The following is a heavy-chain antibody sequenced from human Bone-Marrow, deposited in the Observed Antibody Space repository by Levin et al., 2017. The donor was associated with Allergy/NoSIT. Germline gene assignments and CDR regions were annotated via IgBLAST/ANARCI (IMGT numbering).Heavy chain of an antibody. Sequence: KASETLSLTCTISGGSISIYDWSWVRQPPGKGLEWIGYISYTGTTSYNSSLKSRVSLSVDTSKNQFSLDLSAVTAADTAVYYCARGQNEILTGYDYWGQGTLVTVSS. J-gene: IGHJ4*02. CDR3: ARGQNEILTGYDY. D-gene: IGHD3-9*01. CDR1: GGSISIYD. V-gene: IGHV4-59*01. CDR2: ISYTGTT.